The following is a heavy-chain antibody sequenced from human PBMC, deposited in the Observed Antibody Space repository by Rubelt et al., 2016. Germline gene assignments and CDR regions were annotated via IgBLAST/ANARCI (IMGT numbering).Heavy chain of an antibody. Sequence: QVQLVQSGAEVKKPGSSVKVSCKASGGTFSSYAISWVRQAPGQGLEWMGWISAYNGNTNYAQKLQGGVTMTTDTSTSTAYMELRSLRSDDTAVYYCARVEYYYDSSGYSDYWGQGTLVTVSS. CDR3: ARVEYYYDSSGYSDY. V-gene: IGHV1-18*01. D-gene: IGHD3-22*01. CDR1: GGTFSSYA. CDR2: ISAYNGNT. J-gene: IGHJ4*02.